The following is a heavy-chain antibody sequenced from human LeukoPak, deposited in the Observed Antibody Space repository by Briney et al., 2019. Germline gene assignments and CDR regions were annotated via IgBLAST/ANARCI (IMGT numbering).Heavy chain of an antibody. D-gene: IGHD3-10*01. J-gene: IGHJ4*02. CDR3: ARCTRITMVRGVIITGIYYFDY. CDR2: FNHSGST. Sequence: PSETLSLTCAVYGGSFSGYYWSWIRQPPGKGLEWIGEFNHSGSTNYNPSLKSRVTISVDTSKNQFSLKLSSVTAADTAVYYCARCTRITMVRGVIITGIYYFDYWGQGTLVTVSS. V-gene: IGHV4-34*01. CDR1: GGSFSGYY.